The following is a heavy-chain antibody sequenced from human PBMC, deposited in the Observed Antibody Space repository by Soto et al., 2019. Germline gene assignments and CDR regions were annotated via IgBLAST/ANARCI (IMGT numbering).Heavy chain of an antibody. CDR3: ASTPPVPSSHGSGSPPWVY. CDR2: IYYRGST. Sequence: QLQLQESGSGLVKASQTLSLTCAVSGGSVSSGGYSWSWIRQPPGKGPEWIGYIYYRGSTYYNPSLKSRVTISIDRSKNQFSLRLTSVTAADTAVYYCASTPPVPSSHGSGSPPWVYWGQGTLVTVSS. CDR1: GGSVSSGGYS. D-gene: IGHD3-10*01. V-gene: IGHV4-30-2*01. J-gene: IGHJ4*02.